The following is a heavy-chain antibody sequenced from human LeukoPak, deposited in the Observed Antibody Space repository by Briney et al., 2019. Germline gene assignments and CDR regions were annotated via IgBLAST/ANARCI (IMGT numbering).Heavy chain of an antibody. CDR3: ARDRGPYGSSSSPNDY. V-gene: IGHV3-7*01. Sequence: GGSLRPSCVASGFTFGSYWMSWVRQAPGKGLEWVANIKRDGSETYYVDSVKGRFTISRDNAKNSLYLQMNSLRVEDTAVYYCARDRGPYGSSSSPNDYWGQGTLVTVPS. CDR2: IKRDGSET. CDR1: GFTFGSYW. D-gene: IGHD6-6*01. J-gene: IGHJ4*02.